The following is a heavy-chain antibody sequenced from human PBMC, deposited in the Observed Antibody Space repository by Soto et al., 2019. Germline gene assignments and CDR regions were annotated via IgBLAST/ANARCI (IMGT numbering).Heavy chain of an antibody. D-gene: IGHD1-1*01. CDR3: ARGEPTGTPDFEY. J-gene: IGHJ4*02. V-gene: IGHV3-21*01. CDR1: GFPFSSYN. CDR2: ISSTSTYI. Sequence: EVQLVESGGGLVKPGGSLRLSCAASGFPFSSYNMNWVRQAPGKGLEWVSSISSTSTYIYYRDSVKGRFTISRDNAKNSLYLQMTRLRAEDTAAYYFARGEPTGTPDFEYWGQGTLVTLSS.